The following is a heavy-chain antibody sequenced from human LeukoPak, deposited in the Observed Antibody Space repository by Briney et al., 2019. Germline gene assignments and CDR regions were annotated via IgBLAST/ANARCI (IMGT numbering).Heavy chain of an antibody. Sequence: TGGSLTLSCATSGFTFSDYYMTWIRQAPGRGLELVAYINSGGGPIHYAVSVRGRFTISRDNAKNSLYLQMNSLRAEDTAVYYCARRLDFGDYGNGFDYWGQGSQVTVSS. V-gene: IGHV3-11*01. D-gene: IGHD4-17*01. J-gene: IGHJ4*02. CDR2: INSGGGPI. CDR1: GFTFSDYY. CDR3: ARRLDFGDYGNGFDY.